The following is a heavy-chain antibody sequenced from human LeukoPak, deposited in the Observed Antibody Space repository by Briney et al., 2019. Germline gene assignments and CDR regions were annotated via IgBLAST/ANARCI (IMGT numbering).Heavy chain of an antibody. CDR2: VSGDGQRT. Sequence: GGSLRLSCVASGFTFSSNAMSWVRQAPGKGLQWVSAVSGDGQRTFYADSVKGRFTIFRDNSMNTLSLRMNSLRVEDTAVYYCAKEQDNLLLLSHFDSWGQGILVTVSA. J-gene: IGHJ4*02. V-gene: IGHV3-23*01. CDR3: AKEQDNLLLLSHFDS. D-gene: IGHD1-14*01. CDR1: GFTFSSNA.